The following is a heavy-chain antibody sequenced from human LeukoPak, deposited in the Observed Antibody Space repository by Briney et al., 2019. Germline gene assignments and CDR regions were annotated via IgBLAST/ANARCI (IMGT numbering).Heavy chain of an antibody. Sequence: TGGSLRLSCAASGFTLSSYAMSWAREGPGRGLVCVSAISVSGNTYLADSVKGRFTISRDSCKNTLYLQKNSLRAGDAAVYYCAKAPVTTCSGAYCYPFDYWRQGTLVTVS. D-gene: IGHD2-15*01. CDR1: GFTLSSYA. CDR3: AKAPVTTCSGAYCYPFDY. CDR2: ISVSGNT. V-gene: IGHV3-23*01. J-gene: IGHJ4*02.